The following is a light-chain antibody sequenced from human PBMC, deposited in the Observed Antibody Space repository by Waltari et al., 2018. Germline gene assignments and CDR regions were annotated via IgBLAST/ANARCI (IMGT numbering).Light chain of an antibody. Sequence: EIVLTQSPGTLSLSPGERATLSCRASQSVSSNFLAWYQKKPGQAPRLLIYGASSRATGIPDRVSGSGSGTDFTFTISRLEPEDFAVYYCQQYGSSPLTFGGGTKVEIK. CDR2: GAS. J-gene: IGKJ4*01. CDR3: QQYGSSPLT. V-gene: IGKV3-20*01. CDR1: QSVSSNF.